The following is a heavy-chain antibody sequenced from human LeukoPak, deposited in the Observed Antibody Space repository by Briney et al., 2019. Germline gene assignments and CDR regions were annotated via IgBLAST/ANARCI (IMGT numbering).Heavy chain of an antibody. CDR2: ITGSGDNS. CDR1: GFTFSNYA. J-gene: IGHJ6*02. V-gene: IGHV3-23*01. CDR3: TREEGVVAGIWRALDI. Sequence: PGGSLRLSCAASGFTFSNYAMNWIRQPPGKGLEGVSHITGSGDNSYFTDSVKGRFTLSRENSKKPLFLQMNSLRAEDTAGYYCTREEGVVAGIWRALDIWGQGTTVTVSS. D-gene: IGHD6-19*01.